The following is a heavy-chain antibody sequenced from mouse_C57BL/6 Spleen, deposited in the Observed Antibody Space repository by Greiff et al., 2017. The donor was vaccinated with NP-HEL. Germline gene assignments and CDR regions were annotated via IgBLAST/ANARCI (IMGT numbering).Heavy chain of an antibody. CDR2: ISSGSSTI. CDR3: ARPDYYGSSYTFDY. V-gene: IGHV5-17*01. J-gene: IGHJ2*01. D-gene: IGHD1-1*01. Sequence: DVMLVESGGGLVKPGGSLKLSCAASGFTFSDYGMHWVRQAPEKGLEWVAYISSGSSTIYYADTVKGRFTISRDNAKNTLFLQMTSLRSEDTAMYYCARPDYYGSSYTFDYWGQGTTLTVSS. CDR1: GFTFSDYG.